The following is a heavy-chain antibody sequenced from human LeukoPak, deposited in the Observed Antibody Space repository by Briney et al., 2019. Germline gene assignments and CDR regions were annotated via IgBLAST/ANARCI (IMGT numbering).Heavy chain of an antibody. CDR1: GFTLSTYA. V-gene: IGHV3-23*01. Sequence: GGSLRLSCTASGFTLSTYAMSWVRQTPGKGLEWVAATSSSDAGTYHADSVRGRFTISRDNSKNTLYLQMNSLRAENAAVYFCAKAPVTSCRGAYCYPFDSWGQGTLVTVSS. D-gene: IGHD2-21*01. J-gene: IGHJ4*02. CDR3: AKAPVTSCRGAYCYPFDS. CDR2: TSSSDAGT.